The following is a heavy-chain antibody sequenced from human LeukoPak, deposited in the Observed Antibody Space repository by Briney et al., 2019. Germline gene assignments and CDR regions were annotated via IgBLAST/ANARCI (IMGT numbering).Heavy chain of an antibody. CDR1: GFTFDDYG. V-gene: IGHV3-20*04. CDR3: ARGYYDFWSGYLGY. J-gene: IGHJ4*02. CDR2: INWNGGST. D-gene: IGHD3-3*01. Sequence: GGSLRLSCAASGFTFDDYGMSWVRQAPGKGLEWVSGINWNGGSTGYADSVKGRFTISRDNAKNSLYLQMNSLRAEDTALYYCARGYYDFWSGYLGYWGQGTLVTVSS.